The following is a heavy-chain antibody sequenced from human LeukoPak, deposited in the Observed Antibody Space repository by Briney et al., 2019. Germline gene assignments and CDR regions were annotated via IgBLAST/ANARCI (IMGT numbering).Heavy chain of an antibody. CDR3: ARVEDDATTRAFDY. Sequence: GASVKVSCKASGYTFTSYGISWVRQAPGQGLEWMGWISAYNGNTNYAQKLQGRVTTTTDTSTSTAYMELRSLRSDDTAVYYCARVEDDATTRAFDYWGQGTLVTVSS. V-gene: IGHV1-18*01. CDR2: ISAYNGNT. D-gene: IGHD1-1*01. J-gene: IGHJ4*02. CDR1: GYTFTSYG.